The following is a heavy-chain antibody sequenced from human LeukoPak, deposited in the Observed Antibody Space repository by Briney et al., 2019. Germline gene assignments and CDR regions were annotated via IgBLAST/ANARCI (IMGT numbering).Heavy chain of an antibody. CDR1: GVTFSSYA. V-gene: IGHV3-30-3*01. Sequence: GGSLRLSCAASGVTFSSYAMRWVRQAPGKGLEWVAVISYDGSNKYYADSVKGRFTISRDNSKNTLYLQMNSLRAEDTAVYYCARPRGAFDIWGQGTMVTVSS. CDR3: ARPRGAFDI. J-gene: IGHJ3*02. CDR2: ISYDGSNK. D-gene: IGHD3-10*01.